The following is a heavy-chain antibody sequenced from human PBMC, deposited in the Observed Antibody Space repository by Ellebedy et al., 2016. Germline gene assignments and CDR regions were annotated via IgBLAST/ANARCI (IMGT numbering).Heavy chain of an antibody. CDR2: VYYSGST. J-gene: IGHJ4*02. CDR1: GGSINTNGYY. V-gene: IGHV4-39*07. D-gene: IGHD5-12*01. CDR3: ARWPPRY. Sequence: SETLSLTXTVSGGSINTNGYYWGWVRQPPGKGLEWIGSVYYSGSTHYNPSLKSRVTISVDTSKNQFSLKLSSVTAADTAVYYCARWPPRYWGQGTLVTVSS.